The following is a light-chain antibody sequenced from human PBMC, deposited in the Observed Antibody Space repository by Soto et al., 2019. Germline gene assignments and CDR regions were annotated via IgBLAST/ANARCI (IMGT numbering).Light chain of an antibody. V-gene: IGKV3-20*01. J-gene: IGKJ1*01. CDR2: GAS. CDR3: QHSGSSART. Sequence: EFVLTQSPGTLSLSPGERATLSCRASQSISSSYLAWYQQKPGQAPRLLIYGASSRATGIPDRFSGSGSGTDFTLTISRLEPEDFAVYYCQHSGSSARTFGQGTKVEIK. CDR1: QSISSSY.